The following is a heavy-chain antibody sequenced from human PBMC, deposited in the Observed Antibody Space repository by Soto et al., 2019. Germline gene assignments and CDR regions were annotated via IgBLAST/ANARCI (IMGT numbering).Heavy chain of an antibody. CDR2: IIPFFGTS. CDR1: GGTFSSYP. J-gene: IGHJ6*02. Sequence: QVQLVQSGAEVKKPGSSVKVSCEASGGTFSSYPINWVRQAPGQGLEWMGGIIPFFGTSNYAQKFQGRVTNTADESTSTAYMELRSLRSEDTAVYYCARVGHITNHGMAFWGQGTTVTVSS. D-gene: IGHD1-26*01. V-gene: IGHV1-69*01. CDR3: ARVGHITNHGMAF.